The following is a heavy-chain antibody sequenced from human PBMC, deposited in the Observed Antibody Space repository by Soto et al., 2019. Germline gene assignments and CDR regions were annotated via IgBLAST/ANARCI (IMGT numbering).Heavy chain of an antibody. CDR3: ARGSPGY. J-gene: IGHJ4*02. Sequence: PGGSLRLSCAASGFTFSSYAMHWVRQAPGKGLEWVAVISYDGSSKYYADSVKGRFTISRDNSKNTLYLQMNSLRAEDTAVYYCARGSPGYWGQGTLVTVSS. V-gene: IGHV3-30-3*01. CDR1: GFTFSSYA. CDR2: ISYDGSSK.